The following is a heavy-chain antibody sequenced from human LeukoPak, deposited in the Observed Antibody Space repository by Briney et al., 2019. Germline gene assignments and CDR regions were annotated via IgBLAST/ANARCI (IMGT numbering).Heavy chain of an antibody. D-gene: IGHD2-2*01. J-gene: IGHJ5*02. V-gene: IGHV4-34*01. CDR2: INHSGST. CDR1: GGSFSGYY. CDR3: ARVGAAKVPAATFPEWFDP. Sequence: KPSETLSLTCAVYGGSFSGYYWSWIRQPPGKGLEWIGEINHSGSTNYNPSLKSRVTISVDTSKNQFSLKLSSVTAADTAVYYCARVGAAKVPAATFPEWFDPWGQGTLVTVSS.